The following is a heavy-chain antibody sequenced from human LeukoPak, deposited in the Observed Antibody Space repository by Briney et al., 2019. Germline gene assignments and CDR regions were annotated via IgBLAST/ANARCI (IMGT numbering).Heavy chain of an antibody. Sequence: GGSLRLSCAASGFTFSNYWMSWVRQAPGKGLEWVANIKQDGSEKYYVDSVKGRFTISRDNAKNSLYLQMNSLRAEDTAVYYCAKTRPLDSSSWSHGDYWGQGTLVTVSS. CDR3: AKTRPLDSSSWSHGDY. CDR1: GFTFSNYW. D-gene: IGHD6-13*01. V-gene: IGHV3-7*03. J-gene: IGHJ4*02. CDR2: IKQDGSEK.